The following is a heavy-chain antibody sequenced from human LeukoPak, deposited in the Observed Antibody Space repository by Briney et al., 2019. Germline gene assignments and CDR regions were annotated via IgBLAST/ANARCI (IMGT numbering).Heavy chain of an antibody. J-gene: IGHJ4*02. CDR2: INHSGST. V-gene: IGHV4-34*01. CDR1: GGSFSGYY. Sequence: SETLSLTCAVYGGSFSGYYWSWLRQPPGKGLEWIGEINHSGSTNYNPSLKSRVTISVDTSKNQFSLKLSSVTAADTAVYYCAARYSSGWYTIDYWGQGTLVTVSS. D-gene: IGHD6-19*01. CDR3: AARYSSGWYTIDY.